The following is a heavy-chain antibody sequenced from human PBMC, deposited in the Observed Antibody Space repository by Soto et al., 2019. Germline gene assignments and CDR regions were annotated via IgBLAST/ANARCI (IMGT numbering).Heavy chain of an antibody. V-gene: IGHV4-34*01. D-gene: IGHD6-19*01. CDR3: ARVGSGWSYFSDY. CDR2: INHSGST. CDR1: GGSFSGYY. Sequence: SETLSLTCAFYGGSFSGYYWSLIRQPPGKGLEWIGEINHSGSTNYNPSLKSRVTISVDTSKNQFSLKLSSVTAADTAVYYCARVGSGWSYFSDYWGQGTLVTVSS. J-gene: IGHJ4*02.